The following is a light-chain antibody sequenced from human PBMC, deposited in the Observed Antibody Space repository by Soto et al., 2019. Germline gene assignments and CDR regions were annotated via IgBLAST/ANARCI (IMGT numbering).Light chain of an antibody. Sequence: EIVMTQSPATLSVSPGERATLSCRASQSVSSSLAWYQQKPGQAPRLLIYGASTRATGIPARFSGSGSGTEFTLTISSLQSEDFAVFYCQQYNNWPPVTFGPGTRLEIK. V-gene: IGKV3-15*01. CDR1: QSVSSS. CDR3: QQYNNWPPVT. J-gene: IGKJ5*01. CDR2: GAS.